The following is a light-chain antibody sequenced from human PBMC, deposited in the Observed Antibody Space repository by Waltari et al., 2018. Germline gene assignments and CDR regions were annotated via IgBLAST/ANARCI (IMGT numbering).Light chain of an antibody. V-gene: IGLV6-57*03. J-gene: IGLJ3*02. Sequence: NFMLTQPHSVSESPGKTVTNSCTRSSGSSASNYVQWFQQRPGSATTPVIYEDYPRPSGVPDRFSGSIDSSSNSASLTISGLKTEDEADYYCQSYDGINWMFGGGTKLTVL. CDR3: QSYDGINWM. CDR1: SGSSASNY. CDR2: EDY.